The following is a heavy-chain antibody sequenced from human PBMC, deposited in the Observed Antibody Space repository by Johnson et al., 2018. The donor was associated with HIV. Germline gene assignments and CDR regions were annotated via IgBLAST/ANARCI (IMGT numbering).Heavy chain of an antibody. Sequence: QVQLVESGGGVVQPGGSLRLSCAASGFTFSSYGMHWVRQAPGKGLEWVAVISYDGSNKYYADSVKGRFTISRDNSKNTLYLQMNSLRAEDTAVYYCARDSRRGGIVGAHDAFDIWGQGTMVTVSS. D-gene: IGHD1-26*01. V-gene: IGHV3-30*19. CDR2: ISYDGSNK. J-gene: IGHJ3*02. CDR1: GFTFSSYG. CDR3: ARDSRRGGIVGAHDAFDI.